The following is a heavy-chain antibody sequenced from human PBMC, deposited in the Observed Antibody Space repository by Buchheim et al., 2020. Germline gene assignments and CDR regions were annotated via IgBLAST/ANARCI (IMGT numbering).Heavy chain of an antibody. D-gene: IGHD3-22*01. Sequence: EVQLLESGGGLVQPGGSLRLSCAASGFTFSSYAISWVRQAPGKGLEWVSAISVSGGSTYYADSVKGRFPISRDNSKNTLYLQMNSLRAEDTAVYYCAKDDDYGSSGYLKGLDYWGQGTL. V-gene: IGHV3-23*01. CDR1: GFTFSSYA. CDR2: ISVSGGST. J-gene: IGHJ4*02. CDR3: AKDDDYGSSGYLKGLDY.